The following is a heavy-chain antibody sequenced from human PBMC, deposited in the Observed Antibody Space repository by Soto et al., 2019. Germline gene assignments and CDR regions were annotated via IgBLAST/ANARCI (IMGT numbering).Heavy chain of an antibody. V-gene: IGHV4-34*01. J-gene: IGHJ5*02. CDR1: GGSFSGYY. D-gene: IGHD3-22*01. Sequence: QVQLQQWGAGLLKPSETLSLTCAVYGGSFSGYYWSWIRQPPGKGLEWIGEINHSGSTTYNPSLKNRVTISVDTSKNQFPLKLSSVPAADTAVYYCARGRSSGPYNWFDPWGQGTLVTVSS. CDR3: ARGRSSGPYNWFDP. CDR2: INHSGST.